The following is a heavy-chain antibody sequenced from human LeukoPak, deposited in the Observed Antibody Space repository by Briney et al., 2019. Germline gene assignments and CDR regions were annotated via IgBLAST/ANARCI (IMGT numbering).Heavy chain of an antibody. J-gene: IGHJ3*01. CDR3: ARATGWFQAF. D-gene: IGHD6-19*01. V-gene: IGHV3-23*01. CDR1: GFTFSTHG. CDR2: ISGSGGRT. Sequence: PGGSLRLSCAASGFTFSTHGMSWVRPAPGERRERVSAISGSGGRTYSADSVKGRFTISRDISKNTLYMQMFSLRAGETAVYFVARATGWFQAF.